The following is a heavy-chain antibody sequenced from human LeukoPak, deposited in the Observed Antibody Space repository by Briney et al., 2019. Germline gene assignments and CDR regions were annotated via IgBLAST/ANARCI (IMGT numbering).Heavy chain of an antibody. D-gene: IGHD1-7*01. Sequence: PGGSLRLSCAASGFTLSSYGMNWVRQAPGKGLVWVSRINSDGSTTRYADSVKGRFTISRDNAKNTMYLQMNSLRAEDTAVYYCARGTFYGMGLWGRGTTVTVSS. V-gene: IGHV3-74*01. CDR1: GFTLSSYG. CDR2: INSDGSTT. J-gene: IGHJ6*01. CDR3: ARGTFYGMGL.